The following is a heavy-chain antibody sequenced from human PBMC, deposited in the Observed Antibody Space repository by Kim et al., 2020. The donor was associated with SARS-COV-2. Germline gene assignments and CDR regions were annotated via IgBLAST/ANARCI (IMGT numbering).Heavy chain of an antibody. V-gene: IGHV4-30-2*05. J-gene: IGHJ4*02. Sequence: YYNPSLKSGITISVDTCKNQYSLKLSSVTAADTAVYYCARVAIFGVVCDYWGQGTLHTVSS. D-gene: IGHD3-3*01. CDR3: ARVAIFGVVCDY.